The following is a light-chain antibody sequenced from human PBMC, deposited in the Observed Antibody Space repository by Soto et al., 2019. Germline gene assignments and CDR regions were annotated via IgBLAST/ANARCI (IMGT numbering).Light chain of an antibody. Sequence: QSALTQPASVSGSPGQSITISCTGTSRDVGGYNYVSWYQQHPGRAPKLMIYDVSTRPSGVSNRFSASKSGNTASLTISGLQAEDEADYYCSSYTSSSTLVFGGGTKLTVL. CDR2: DVS. CDR3: SSYTSSSTLV. CDR1: SRDVGGYNY. V-gene: IGLV2-14*01. J-gene: IGLJ2*01.